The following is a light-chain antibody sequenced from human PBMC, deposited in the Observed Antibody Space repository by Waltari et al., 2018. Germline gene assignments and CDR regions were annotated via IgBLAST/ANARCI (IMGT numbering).Light chain of an antibody. Sequence: EIVLTQSPGTLSLSPGERATLSCRASQSVSRYLAWYQQKPGQAPRLLIYDASIRASGIPDRFSGSGSGTDFSLTISRLETEDFAVYYCQKYGTLPATFGQGTKVQMK. CDR2: DAS. V-gene: IGKV3-20*01. J-gene: IGKJ1*01. CDR3: QKYGTLPAT. CDR1: QSVSRY.